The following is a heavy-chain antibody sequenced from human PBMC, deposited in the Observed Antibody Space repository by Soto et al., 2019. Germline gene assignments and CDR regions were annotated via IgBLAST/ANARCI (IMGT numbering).Heavy chain of an antibody. CDR2: IKQDGSEK. J-gene: IGHJ6*03. D-gene: IGHD2-2*01. V-gene: IGHV3-7*01. CDR3: AVGYGLPPARAHYYYYMDV. Sequence: GGSLRLSCAASGFTFSSYWMSWVRQAPGKGLEWVANIKQDGSEKYYGDSVKGRFTISRDNVKNSLYLQMNSLRAEDKAGYYCAVGYGLPPARAHYYYYMDVWGKGTTVTVSS. CDR1: GFTFSSYW.